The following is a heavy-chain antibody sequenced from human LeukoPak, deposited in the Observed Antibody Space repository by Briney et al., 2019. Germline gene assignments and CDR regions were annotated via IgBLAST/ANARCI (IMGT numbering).Heavy chain of an antibody. CDR3: ARDPRGAAGTYGMDV. D-gene: IGHD6-13*01. V-gene: IGHV3-21*01. CDR1: GFTFSSYS. CDR2: ISSSSSYI. Sequence: GGSLRLSCAASGFTFSSYSMNWVRQAPGKGPEWVSSISSSSSYIYYADSVKGRITISRDNAKNSLYLQINSLRAEDTAVYYCARDPRGAAGTYGMDVWGQGTTVTVSS. J-gene: IGHJ6*02.